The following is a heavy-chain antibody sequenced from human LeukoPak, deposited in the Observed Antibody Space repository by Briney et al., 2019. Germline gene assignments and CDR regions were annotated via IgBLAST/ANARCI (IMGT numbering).Heavy chain of an antibody. J-gene: IGHJ6*02. CDR2: IKSDGSST. D-gene: IGHD2-21*02. V-gene: IGHV3-74*01. CDR3: SRDSLSSCGGDCYSGLDV. CDR1: GFTFSNYW. Sequence: GGSLRLTCAASGFTFSNYWMHWVRQAPGEALMWVSRIKSDGSSTTYADSVKGRFTISRDNAKNTLYLQMNSLRAEDTAVYYCSRDSLSSCGGDCYSGLDVWGQGTTVTVSS.